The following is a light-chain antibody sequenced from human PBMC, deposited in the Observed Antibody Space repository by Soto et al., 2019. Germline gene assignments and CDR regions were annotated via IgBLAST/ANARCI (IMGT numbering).Light chain of an antibody. V-gene: IGLV2-14*03. Sequence: QSALTQPASVSGSPGQPITISCAGTSSDVGAYNIVSWYQQHPGKAPKLIIYDVSNRPSGASDRFSGSKSGNTASLTISGLRTDDEADYYCTSFTSSNTHVFGTGTKVTVL. J-gene: IGLJ1*01. CDR1: SSDVGAYNI. CDR3: TSFTSSNTHV. CDR2: DVS.